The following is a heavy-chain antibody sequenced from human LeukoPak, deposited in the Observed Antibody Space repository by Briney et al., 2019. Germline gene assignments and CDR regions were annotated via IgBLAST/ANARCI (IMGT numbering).Heavy chain of an antibody. CDR3: ARVVSSSWFGESSFDP. D-gene: IGHD3-10*01. CDR1: GYSISSGYY. V-gene: IGHV4-38-2*02. J-gene: IGHJ5*02. Sequence: ASETLSLTCTVSGYSISSGYYWGWIRQPPGKGLEWIGSIYHSGSTYYNPSLKSRVTISVDTSKNQFSLKLSSVTAADTAVYYCARVVSSSWFGESSFDPWGQGTLVTVSS. CDR2: IYHSGST.